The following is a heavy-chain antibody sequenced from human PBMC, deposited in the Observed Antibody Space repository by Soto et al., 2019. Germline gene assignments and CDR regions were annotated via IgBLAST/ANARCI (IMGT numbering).Heavy chain of an antibody. CDR3: TTLEQYKAVAGTSPAN. CDR1: GFTFSNAW. D-gene: IGHD6-19*01. V-gene: IGHV3-15*07. Sequence: EVQLVESGGGLVKPGGSLRLSCAASGFTFSNAWMNWVRQSPGKGLEWVGRIKSKTDCGTTDYAAPVKGRFTISRDDSKNTLYLQMNSLKTEDTAVYYCTTLEQYKAVAGTSPANWGQGTLVTVSS. CDR2: IKSKTDCGTT. J-gene: IGHJ4*02.